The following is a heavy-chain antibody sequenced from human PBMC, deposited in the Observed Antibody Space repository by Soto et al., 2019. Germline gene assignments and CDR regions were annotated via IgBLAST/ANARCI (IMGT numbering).Heavy chain of an antibody. D-gene: IGHD3-3*01. J-gene: IGHJ4*02. V-gene: IGHV3-13*01. CDR1: GFTFISYD. Sequence: GESLRLSCAASGFTFISYDMHWVRQATGQGLEWVSAIGTAGDTYYPGSVKGRFTISRENAKNSLYLQMNSLRAGDTAVYYCATGSHYVFWCGYYIGASYVDYWCQRILVTVSS. CDR2: IGTAGDT. CDR3: ATGSHYVFWCGYYIGASYVDY.